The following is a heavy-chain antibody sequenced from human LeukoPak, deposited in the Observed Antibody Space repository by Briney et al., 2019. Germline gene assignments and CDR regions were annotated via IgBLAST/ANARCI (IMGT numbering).Heavy chain of an antibody. V-gene: IGHV3-30*01. CDR3: ARDLGTVVVDY. Sequence: PGRSLRLSCAASGFTFSSYAMHWVRQAPGKGLEWVAVISYDGSNKYYADSVKGRFTISRDNSKNTLYLQMNSLRAEDTAVYYCARDLGTVVVDYWGQGTLVTVSS. D-gene: IGHD4-23*01. CDR2: ISYDGSNK. J-gene: IGHJ4*02. CDR1: GFTFSSYA.